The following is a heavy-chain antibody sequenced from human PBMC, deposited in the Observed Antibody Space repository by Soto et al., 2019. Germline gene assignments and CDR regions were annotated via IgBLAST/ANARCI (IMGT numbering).Heavy chain of an antibody. D-gene: IGHD6-19*01. J-gene: IGHJ3*01. V-gene: IGHV3-30-3*01. CDR1: GFTFSSYT. CDR2: TSYEGSNK. Sequence: QVQLVESGGGVVQPGRSLRLSGAASGFTFSSYTMHWVREAPGKALEWVAVTSYEGSNKYYAAPVKGRFTISRDNSKHTLYLQMNSLRAEDTAVYYCATSGYSSVPAALDVWGQGTMVTVSS. CDR3: ATSGYSSVPAALDV.